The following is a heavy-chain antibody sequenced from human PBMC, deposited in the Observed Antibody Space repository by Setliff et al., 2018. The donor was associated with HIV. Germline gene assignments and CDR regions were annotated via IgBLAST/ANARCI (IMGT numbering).Heavy chain of an antibody. CDR3: GRQVPVPGVAVTPIDY. D-gene: IGHD3-22*01. Sequence: SETLSLTCTVSGASIGRRSDCWGWVRQPPGKGLEWIGSFYYSWNTYYNPSLKSRVTISVDTSKNQFSLKLSSVTAADTAVYYCGRQVPVPGVAVTPIDYWGQGTLVTVSS. CDR2: FYYSWNT. CDR1: GASIGRRSDC. V-gene: IGHV4-39*01. J-gene: IGHJ4*02.